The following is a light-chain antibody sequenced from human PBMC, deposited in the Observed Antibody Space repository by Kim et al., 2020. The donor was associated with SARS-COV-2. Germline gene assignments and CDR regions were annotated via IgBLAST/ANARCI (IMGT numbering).Light chain of an antibody. J-gene: IGLJ3*02. Sequence: SYELTQPPSVSVSPGQTASITCSGDKLGDKYACWYQQKPGQSPVLVIYQDSKRPSGIPERFSGSNSGNTATLTISGTQAMDEADYYCQAWDSSTEVFGGG. V-gene: IGLV3-1*01. CDR3: QAWDSSTEV. CDR1: KLGDKY. CDR2: QDS.